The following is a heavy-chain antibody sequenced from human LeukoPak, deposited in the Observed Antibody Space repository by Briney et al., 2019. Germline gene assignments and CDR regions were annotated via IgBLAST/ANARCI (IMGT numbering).Heavy chain of an antibody. Sequence: SETLSLTCAVYGGSFSGYYWSWIRRPPGKGLEWIGEINHSGSTNYNPSLKSRVTISVDTSKNQFSLKLSSVTAADTAVYYCARGEWLVLYDNWGQGTLVTVSS. CDR2: INHSGST. V-gene: IGHV4-34*01. CDR1: GGSFSGYY. J-gene: IGHJ4*02. CDR3: ARGEWLVLYDN. D-gene: IGHD6-19*01.